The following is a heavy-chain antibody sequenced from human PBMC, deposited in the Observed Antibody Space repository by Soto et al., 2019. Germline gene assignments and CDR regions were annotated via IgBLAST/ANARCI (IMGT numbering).Heavy chain of an antibody. J-gene: IGHJ5*02. CDR3: ARVPDR. CDR1: GGSISSGGYS. V-gene: IGHV4-30-2*01. CDR2: IYHRGST. Sequence: QRQLQQAVSGLVTPSQTLSLTCAVSGGSISSGGYSWSWTRQPPGKGLEWIGYIYHRGSTYYNPSLKSRVTISVDRSKNQFSLKLSSVTAADTAVYYCARVPDRWGQGTLCNVSS. D-gene: IGHD2-2*01.